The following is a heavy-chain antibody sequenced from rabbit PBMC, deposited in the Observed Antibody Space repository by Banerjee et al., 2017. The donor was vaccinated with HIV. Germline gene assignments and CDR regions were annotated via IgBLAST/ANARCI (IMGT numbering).Heavy chain of an antibody. CDR2: IYAGSSGST. V-gene: IGHV1S45*01. D-gene: IGHD8-1*01. CDR1: GFSFSSSYW. CDR3: ARDLGLYAGSSYYGGMDL. J-gene: IGHJ6*01. Sequence: QEQLEESGGDLVKPEGSLTLTCTASGFSFSSSYWICWVRQAPGKGLEWIACIYAGSSGSTYYASWAKGRFTISKTSSTTVTLQMTSLTAADTATYFCARDLGLYAGSSYYGGMDLWGPGTLVTVS.